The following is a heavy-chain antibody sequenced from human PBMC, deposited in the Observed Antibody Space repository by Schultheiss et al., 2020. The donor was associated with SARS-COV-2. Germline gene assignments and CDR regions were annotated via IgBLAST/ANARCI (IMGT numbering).Heavy chain of an antibody. CDR3: ARAPTIFGVVKYAMDV. Sequence: GESLKISCAASGFTFSSYSMNWVRQAPGKGLEWVSYISSSSGTKYYAASVKGRFTISRDNAKNSLYLQMNSLRDEDTAVYYCARAPTIFGVVKYAMDVWGQGTTVTVSS. V-gene: IGHV3-48*02. CDR2: ISSSSGTK. D-gene: IGHD3-3*01. J-gene: IGHJ6*02. CDR1: GFTFSSYS.